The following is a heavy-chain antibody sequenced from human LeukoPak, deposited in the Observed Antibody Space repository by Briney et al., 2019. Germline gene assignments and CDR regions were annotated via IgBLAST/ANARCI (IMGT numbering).Heavy chain of an antibody. J-gene: IGHJ4*02. CDR3: ARGLVPLYYFDY. D-gene: IGHD4-23*01. V-gene: IGHV4-30-2*01. CDR1: GGSTSGSSYS. Sequence: SETLSLTCTVSGGSTSGSSYSWSWIRQPPGKGLEWIGYIYHSGSTYYNPSLKSRVTISVDRSKNQFSLKLSSVTAADTAVYYCARGLVPLYYFDYWGQGTLVTVSS. CDR2: IYHSGST.